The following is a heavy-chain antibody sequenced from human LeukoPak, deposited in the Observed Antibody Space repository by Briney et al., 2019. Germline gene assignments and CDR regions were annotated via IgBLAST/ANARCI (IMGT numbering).Heavy chain of an antibody. CDR1: GFTFSDYY. CDR2: ISSSGSTI. D-gene: IGHD6-6*01. V-gene: IGHV3-11*01. J-gene: IGHJ3*02. Sequence: GGSLRLSCAASGFTFSDYYMSWIRQAPGKGLGWVSYISSSGSTIYYADSVKGRFTISRDNAKNSLYLQMNSLRAEDTAVYYCARAGEYSSSSVAFDIWGQGTMVTVSS. CDR3: ARAGEYSSSSVAFDI.